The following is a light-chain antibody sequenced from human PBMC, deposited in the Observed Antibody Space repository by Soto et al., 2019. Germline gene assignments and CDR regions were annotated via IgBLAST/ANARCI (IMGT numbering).Light chain of an antibody. Sequence: DIQMTQSPPSLSASVGDRVTITCRASQTISDYLHSYQQKPGKAPTLLIYGSSSLQTGVPPMFRGSGSGTEFTLTISSLQPEDFGTYYCQQTYDSLVSFGGGTKVDIK. J-gene: IGKJ4*01. CDR3: QQTYDSLVS. CDR2: GSS. CDR1: QTISDY. V-gene: IGKV1-39*01.